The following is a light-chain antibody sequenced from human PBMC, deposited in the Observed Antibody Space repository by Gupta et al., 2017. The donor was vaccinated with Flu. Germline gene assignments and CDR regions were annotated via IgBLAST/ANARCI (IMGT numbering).Light chain of an antibody. CDR3: LQDYNFPYT. CDR2: AAS. Sequence: AIQMTQSPSTLSASVGDRVTITCRASQGIRNDLGWYQQNPGKAPKLLIYAASSLQSGVPSRFSGRGASTDFTLTISSLQPEDFATYYCLQDYNFPYTFGQGTKLEIK. J-gene: IGKJ2*01. CDR1: QGIRND. V-gene: IGKV1-6*01.